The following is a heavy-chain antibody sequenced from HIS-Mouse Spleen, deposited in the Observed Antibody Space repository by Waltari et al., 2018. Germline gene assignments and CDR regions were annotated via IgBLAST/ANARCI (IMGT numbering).Heavy chain of an antibody. CDR1: GYTFTSYD. D-gene: IGHD5-12*01. Sequence: QVQLVQSGAEVKKPGASVQVSCKASGYTFTSYDINWVRQATGQGLEWMGWSNPNRGTKGYAKKLQGRVTMTRNTSLSTAYMELSSLRSGDTAVYYWAEPDGWWLQLNYWGQGTLVTVSS. CDR2: SNPNRGTK. J-gene: IGHJ4*02. V-gene: IGHV1-8*01. CDR3: AEPDGWWLQLNY.